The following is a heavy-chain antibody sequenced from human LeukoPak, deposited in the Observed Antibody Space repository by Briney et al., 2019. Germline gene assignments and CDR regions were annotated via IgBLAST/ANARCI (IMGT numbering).Heavy chain of an antibody. CDR2: INTDGSGT. V-gene: IGHV3-74*01. J-gene: IGHJ4*02. CDR3: ARGSRASHFDF. D-gene: IGHD2-15*01. CDR1: GFTVSGNY. Sequence: SGGSLRLSCAASGFTVSGNYMSWVRQAPGKGLVWVSAINTDGSGTTYADSVKGRFTISRDNAKNTLYLQMNSLRAEDTAVYFCARGSRASHFDFWGQGTLVTVSS.